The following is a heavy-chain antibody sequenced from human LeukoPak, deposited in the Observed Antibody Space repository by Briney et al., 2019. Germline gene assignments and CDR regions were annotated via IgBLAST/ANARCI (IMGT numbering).Heavy chain of an antibody. V-gene: IGHV4-4*02. D-gene: IGHD1-26*01. CDR3: ARGRIVGATLG. CDR1: GGSIFSSNW. J-gene: IGHJ4*02. CDR2: IYHSGST. Sequence: PSETPSLTCAVSGGSIFSSNWWSWVRQPPGKGLEWIGEIYHSGSTNYNPSLKSRVTISVDTSKNQFSLKLSSVTAADTAVYYCARGRIVGATLGWGQGTLVTVSS.